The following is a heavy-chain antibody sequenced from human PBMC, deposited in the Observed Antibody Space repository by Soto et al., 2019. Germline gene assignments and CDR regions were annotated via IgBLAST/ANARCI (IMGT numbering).Heavy chain of an antibody. CDR2: MNPNSGNT. CDR3: ASGAYGDYYFDY. J-gene: IGHJ4*02. D-gene: IGHD4-17*01. CDR1: GYTFTSYD. V-gene: IGHV1-8*01. Sequence: QVQLVQSGAEVKKPGASVKVSCKASGYTFTSYDIHWVRQATGQGLEWMGWMNPNSGNTGYSQKFQGRVTMTRNTSISTAYMELSSLRSEDTAVYYCASGAYGDYYFDYWGQGTLVTVSS.